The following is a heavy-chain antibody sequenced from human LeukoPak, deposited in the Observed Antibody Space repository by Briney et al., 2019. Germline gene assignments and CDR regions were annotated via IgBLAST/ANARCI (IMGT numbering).Heavy chain of an antibody. J-gene: IGHJ4*02. CDR2: INHSGST. Sequence: PSETLSLTCAVYGGSFSGYYWSWIRQPPGKGLEWIGEINHSGSTNYNPSLKSRVTISVDTSKNQFSLKLSSVTAADTAIYYCARGVVAAAGRTFDFWGQGTLVTVSS. V-gene: IGHV4-34*01. CDR3: ARGVVAAAGRTFDF. D-gene: IGHD6-13*01. CDR1: GGSFSGYY.